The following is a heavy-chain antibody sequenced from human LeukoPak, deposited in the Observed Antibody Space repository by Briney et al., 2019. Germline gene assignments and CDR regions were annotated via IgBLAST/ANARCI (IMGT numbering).Heavy chain of an antibody. D-gene: IGHD6-19*01. V-gene: IGHV1-69*01. J-gene: IGHJ5*02. CDR1: GGTFSSYA. CDR2: IIPIFGTA. Sequence: SVKVSCKAPGGTFSSYAISWVRQAPGQGLEWMGGIIPIFGTANYAQKFQGRVTITADESTSTAYMELSSLRSEDTAVYYCAKYSSGWYPNWFDPWGQGTLVTVSS. CDR3: AKYSSGWYPNWFDP.